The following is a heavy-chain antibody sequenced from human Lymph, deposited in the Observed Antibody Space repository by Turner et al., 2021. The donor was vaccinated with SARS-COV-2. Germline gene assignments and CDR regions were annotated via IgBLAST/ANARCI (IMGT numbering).Heavy chain of an antibody. CDR2: ISGSGGDT. Sequence: EVQLLESGGGLVQPGGSLRLSCAASGFTFSSYAMSWVRQAPGKGLEWVSAISGSGGDTYYADSVKGRVTISRDNSKNTLYLQMNSLRAEDTAVYYCAKGVRGAMIVVVIPYFDYWGQGTLVTVSS. D-gene: IGHD3-22*01. V-gene: IGHV3-23*01. CDR1: GFTFSSYA. CDR3: AKGVRGAMIVVVIPYFDY. J-gene: IGHJ4*02.